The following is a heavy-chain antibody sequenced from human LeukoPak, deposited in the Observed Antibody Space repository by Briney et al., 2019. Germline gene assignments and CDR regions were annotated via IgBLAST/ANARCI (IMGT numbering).Heavy chain of an antibody. V-gene: IGHV1-8*03. D-gene: IGHD5-24*01. CDR3: ARGGRTQRWLQLIYYFDY. Sequence: ASVKVSCKASGYTFTSYDINWVRQATGQGLEWMGWMNPNSGNTGYAQKFQGRVTITRNTSISTAYMELSSLRSEDTAVYYCARGGRTQRWLQLIYYFDYWGQGTLVTVSS. J-gene: IGHJ4*02. CDR2: MNPNSGNT. CDR1: GYTFTSYD.